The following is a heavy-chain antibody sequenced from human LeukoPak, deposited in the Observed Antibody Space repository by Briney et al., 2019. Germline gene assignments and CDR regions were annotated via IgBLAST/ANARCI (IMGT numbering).Heavy chain of an antibody. CDR1: GFTVSSNY. Sequence: PGGSLRLSCAASGFTVSSNYMSWIRQAPGKGLEWVSVIYSGGRTDYADSVKGRFTISRDSSKNTLYLQMNSLRAEDTAVYYCARARTTMIVVVITLDYWGQGTLVTVSS. J-gene: IGHJ4*02. V-gene: IGHV3-53*05. D-gene: IGHD3-22*01. CDR3: ARARTTMIVVVITLDY. CDR2: IYSGGRT.